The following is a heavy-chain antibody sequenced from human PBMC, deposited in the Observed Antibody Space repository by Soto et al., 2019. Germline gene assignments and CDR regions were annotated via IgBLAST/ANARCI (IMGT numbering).Heavy chain of an antibody. CDR3: ARRPLNYDLWSGTAKPFDR. D-gene: IGHD3-3*01. CDR1: GGSLSGYY. CDR2: INRSGST. Sequence: SETLSLTCAVYGGSLSGYYWSWIRQSPGKGLEWIGEINRSGSTIYNPSLKSRIALLVDTPRNQFSLRLSSVTAADAAVYYCARRPLNYDLWSGTAKPFDRWGQGTLVTVSS. V-gene: IGHV4-34*01. J-gene: IGHJ4*02.